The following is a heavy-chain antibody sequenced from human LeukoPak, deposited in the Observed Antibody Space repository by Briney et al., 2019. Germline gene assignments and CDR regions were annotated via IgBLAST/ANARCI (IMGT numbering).Heavy chain of an antibody. D-gene: IGHD2-2*03. CDR1: GFTFSSYW. CDR3: ARIGYCSSTSCQPFLGYFDY. V-gene: IGHV3-7*01. J-gene: IGHJ4*02. CDR2: IKQDGSEK. Sequence: GSLRLSCAASGFTFSSYWMSWVRQAPGKGLEWVANIKQDGSEKYYVDSVKGRFTISRDNAKNSLYLQMNSLRAEDTAVYYCARIGYCSSTSCQPFLGYFDYWGQGTLVTVSS.